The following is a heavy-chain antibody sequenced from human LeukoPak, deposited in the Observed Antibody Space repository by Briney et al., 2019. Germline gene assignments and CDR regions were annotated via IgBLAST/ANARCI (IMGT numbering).Heavy chain of an antibody. CDR1: GFTFSSYE. CDR2: ISSSGSTI. CDR3: ARDGETSNWGVLI. V-gene: IGHV3-48*03. D-gene: IGHD7-27*01. J-gene: IGHJ4*02. Sequence: PGGSLRLSCAASGFTFSSYEMNWVRQAPGKGLEWVSYISSSGSTIYYADSVKGRFTISRDNAKNSLYLQMNSLRAEDTAVYYCARDGETSNWGVLIWGQGTLVTVSS.